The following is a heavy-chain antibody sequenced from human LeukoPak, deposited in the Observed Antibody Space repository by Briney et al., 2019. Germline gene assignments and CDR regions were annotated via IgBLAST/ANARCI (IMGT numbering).Heavy chain of an antibody. D-gene: IGHD4-17*01. CDR1: GYTFTNYD. V-gene: IGHV1-8*01. CDR3: AHEIDGDYDSDAFDF. J-gene: IGHJ3*01. CDR2: INGNSGDP. Sequence: GGSLKVSCEASGYTFTNYDINWVRQATGQGLEWMEWINGNSGDPGYAQTLKGRITISRNTSISTAYMELSSLTSEDTAVYDVAHEIDGDYDSDAFDFWCQGTMVTISS.